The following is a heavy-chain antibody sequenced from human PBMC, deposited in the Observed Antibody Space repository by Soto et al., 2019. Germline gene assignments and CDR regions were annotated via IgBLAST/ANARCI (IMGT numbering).Heavy chain of an antibody. D-gene: IGHD6-19*01. CDR3: ARVRSGWGIDY. Sequence: QLQLQESGSGLVKPSQTLSLTCAVSGGSISSGGYSWSWIRQPPGKGLEYIGYIYHSGSTYYNPALKSRATISVDRSKNQLSLKLSSVTAADTAVYYCARVRSGWGIDYWGQGTLVTVSS. CDR1: GGSISSGGYS. J-gene: IGHJ4*02. V-gene: IGHV4-30-2*01. CDR2: IYHSGST.